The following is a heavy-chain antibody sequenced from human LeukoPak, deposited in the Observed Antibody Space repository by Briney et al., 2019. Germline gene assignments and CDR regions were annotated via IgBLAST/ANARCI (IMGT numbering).Heavy chain of an antibody. J-gene: IGHJ4*02. Sequence: GGSLRLSCAPPGLTLSNYVIHWVRQASGKGLEYVSAINQDGASTYYADSLEGRFTISRDNSKDTVYLQMGSLTVEDTAVYYCAREGYSSGRAGCFDFWGQGTLVTVSS. CDR2: INQDGAST. CDR3: AREGYSSGRAGCFDF. D-gene: IGHD5-18*01. V-gene: IGHV3-64*02. CDR1: GLTLSNYV.